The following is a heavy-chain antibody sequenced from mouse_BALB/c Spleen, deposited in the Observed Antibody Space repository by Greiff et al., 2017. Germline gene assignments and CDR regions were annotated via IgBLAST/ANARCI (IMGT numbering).Heavy chain of an antibody. CDR2: ISYSGST. Sequence: EVKLQESGPGLVKPSQSLSLTCTVTGYSITSDYAWNWIRQFPGNKLEWMGYISYSGSTSYNPSLKSRISITRDTSKNQFFLQLNSVTTEDTATYYCARGPSAMDYWGQGTSVTVSS. CDR3: ARGPSAMDY. J-gene: IGHJ4*01. V-gene: IGHV3-2*02. CDR1: GYSITSDYA.